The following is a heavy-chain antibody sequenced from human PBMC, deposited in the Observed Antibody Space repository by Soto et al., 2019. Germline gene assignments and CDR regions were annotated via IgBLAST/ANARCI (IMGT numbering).Heavy chain of an antibody. Sequence: GGSLRLSCAASGFTFSSYSMNWVRQAPGKGLEWVSSISSSSSYIYYTDSVKGRFTISRDNAKNSLYLQMNSLRAEDTAVYYCARGTAAAAFDIWGQGTMVTVSS. V-gene: IGHV3-21*01. CDR2: ISSSSSYI. D-gene: IGHD6-13*01. J-gene: IGHJ3*02. CDR3: ARGTAAAAFDI. CDR1: GFTFSSYS.